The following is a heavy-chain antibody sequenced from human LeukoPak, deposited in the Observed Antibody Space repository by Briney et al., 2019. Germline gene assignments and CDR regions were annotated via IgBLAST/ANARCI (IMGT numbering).Heavy chain of an antibody. J-gene: IGHJ4*02. CDR1: GFTVSSNY. V-gene: IGHV3-66*01. CDR2: SYTGGNT. CDR3: ASISDLLYYFDS. Sequence: GGSLRLSCAASGFTVSSNYMSWVRQAPGEGLEWVSVSYTGGNTHYADSVKGRFTLSRDNSKNTVYLQMNSLRVEDTAMYYCASISDLLYYFDSWGQGTLVTVSS.